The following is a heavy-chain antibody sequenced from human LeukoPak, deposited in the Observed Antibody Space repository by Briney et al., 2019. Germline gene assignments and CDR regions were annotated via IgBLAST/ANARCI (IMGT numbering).Heavy chain of an antibody. J-gene: IGHJ5*02. CDR2: IYTSGST. V-gene: IGHV4-61*02. CDR3: ARSGPIVVVPAAIPNWFDP. Sequence: TLSLTCTVSGGSISSVSYYWSWIRQPAGKGLEWIGRIYTSGSTNYNPSLKSRVTMSVDTSKNQFSLKLSSVTAADTAVYYCARSGPIVVVPAAIPNWFDPWGQGTLVTVSS. D-gene: IGHD2-2*02. CDR1: GGSISSVSYY.